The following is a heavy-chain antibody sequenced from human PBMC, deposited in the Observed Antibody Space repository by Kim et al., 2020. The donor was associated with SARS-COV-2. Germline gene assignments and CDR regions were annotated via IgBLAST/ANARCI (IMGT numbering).Heavy chain of an antibody. J-gene: IGHJ4*02. V-gene: IGHV3-23*01. Sequence: SVKGRFTITRDNSKNTLYLQMNSLRAEDTAVYYCAKDVGDGRRGGWYFDYWGQGTLVTVSS. CDR3: AKDVGDGRRGGWYFDY. D-gene: IGHD3-10*01.